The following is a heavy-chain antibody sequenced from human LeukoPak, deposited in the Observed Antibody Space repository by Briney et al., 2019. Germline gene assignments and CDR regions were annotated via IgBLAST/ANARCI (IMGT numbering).Heavy chain of an antibody. Sequence: GGSLRLSCAASGFSFSTYSMNWVRQAPGKGLEWISSISSSSGYIYYADSVKGRFTISRDNAKNSLYLQMNSLRAEDTAVYYCARDSLYYYYYMDVWGKGTTVTVSS. J-gene: IGHJ6*03. CDR3: ARDSLYYYYYMDV. CDR1: GFSFSTYS. V-gene: IGHV3-21*01. CDR2: ISSSSGYI.